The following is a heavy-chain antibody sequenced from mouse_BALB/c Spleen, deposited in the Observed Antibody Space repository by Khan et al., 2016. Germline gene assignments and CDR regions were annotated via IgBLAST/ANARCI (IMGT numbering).Heavy chain of an antibody. J-gene: IGHJ2*01. CDR3: ARDFYYGSSYYFDY. D-gene: IGHD1-1*01. Sequence: DLVKPGASVKLSCKASGYTFTSYWINWIKQRPGQGLEWIGRIAPGSGSTYYNEMFKGKATLTVDTSSSTAYIQLSSLSSEDSAVFVCARDFYYGSSYYFDYWGQGTTLTVSS. V-gene: IGHV1S41*01. CDR2: IAPGSGST. CDR1: GYTFTSYW.